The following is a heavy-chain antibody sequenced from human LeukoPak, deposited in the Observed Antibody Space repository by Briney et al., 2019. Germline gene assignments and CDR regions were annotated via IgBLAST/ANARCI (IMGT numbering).Heavy chain of an antibody. Sequence: SETLSLTCTVSGGSVSSSSYYWSWIRQPPGKGLEWIGFIYYTGGTNYNPSLKSRVTLSIDTSKNQFSLKLASVTAADTAVYYCARVVVGESFDYWGQGTLVTVSP. CDR3: ARVVVGESFDY. V-gene: IGHV4-61*01. J-gene: IGHJ4*02. D-gene: IGHD1-26*01. CDR1: GGSVSSSSYY. CDR2: IYYTGGT.